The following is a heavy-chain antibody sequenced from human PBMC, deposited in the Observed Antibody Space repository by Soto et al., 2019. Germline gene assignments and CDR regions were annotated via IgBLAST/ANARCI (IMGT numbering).Heavy chain of an antibody. CDR3: AIEAAGFGH. D-gene: IGHD6-13*01. V-gene: IGHV3-73*01. Sequence: EVQLVESGGGLVQPGGSMRLSCAASGFSFSVSSMHWVRQASGKGLEWLGRIRSKASNYATTYSESVRGRFIISRDDSQDTMFQQMNSLRTEDTAMYYCAIEAAGFGHWGQGTLVTVSS. CDR1: GFSFSVSS. J-gene: IGHJ4*02. CDR2: IRSKASNYAT.